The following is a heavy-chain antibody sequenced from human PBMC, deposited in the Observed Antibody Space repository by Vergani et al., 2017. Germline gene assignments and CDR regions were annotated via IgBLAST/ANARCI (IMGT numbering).Heavy chain of an antibody. Sequence: QLQESGPGLVKPSETLSLTCTVSGGSITSSSYYWGWIRQPPGKGLEWIGNIYHSGGAYYNPSLKGRVTISVDTSKNQFSLEVTSVTAADTAIYFCARTGSFILRYFHWALWGQGTLVTVSS. J-gene: IGHJ4*02. D-gene: IGHD3-9*01. V-gene: IGHV4-39*01. CDR1: GGSITSSSYY. CDR3: ARTGSFILRYFHWAL. CDR2: IYHSGGA.